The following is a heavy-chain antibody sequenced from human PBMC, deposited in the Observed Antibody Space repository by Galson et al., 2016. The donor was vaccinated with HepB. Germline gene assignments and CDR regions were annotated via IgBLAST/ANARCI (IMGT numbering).Heavy chain of an antibody. CDR1: GFTFDDYG. V-gene: IGHV3-20*04. CDR3: ARSFFRRTVNWTPFDY. Sequence: SLRLSCAASGFTFDDYGLTWVRQAPGRGLEWVSGINWNGDSTAYADSVRGRFTIARDNARNSLYLQMHSLRAEDTALYYCARSFFRRTVNWTPFDYWGQGTLVTVSS. D-gene: IGHD1-1*01. CDR2: INWNGDST. J-gene: IGHJ4*02.